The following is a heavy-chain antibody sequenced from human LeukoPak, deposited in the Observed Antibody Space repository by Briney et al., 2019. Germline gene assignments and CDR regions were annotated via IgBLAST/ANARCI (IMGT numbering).Heavy chain of an antibody. CDR3: GSSEVGTTTSTIYDF. CDR2: IYSEGIY. D-gene: IGHD2/OR15-2a*01. CDR1: GGSVNDYR. V-gene: IGHV4-4*07. J-gene: IGHJ4*02. Sequence: SETLSPTCKVSGGSVNDYRWSWIRHTAGKGLEWIGRIYSEGIYNYNPSLESRLTMSVDTSMNQFSLRLNSVTAADTAVYYCGSSEVGTTTSTIYDFWGRGTLVTVSS.